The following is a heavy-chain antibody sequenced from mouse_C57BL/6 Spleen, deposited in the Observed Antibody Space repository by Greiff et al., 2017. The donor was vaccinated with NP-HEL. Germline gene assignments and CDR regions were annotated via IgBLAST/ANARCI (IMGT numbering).Heavy chain of an antibody. D-gene: IGHD2-4*01. CDR3: ARDYDYDEDYAMDY. V-gene: IGHV2-6*03. CDR2: IWSDGST. CDR1: GFSLTSYG. Sequence: VQLQQSGPGLVAPSQSLSITCTVSGFSLTSYGVHWVRQPPGKGLEWLVVIWSDGSTTYNSALKSRLSISKDNSKSQVFLKMNSLQTDDTAMYYCARDYDYDEDYAMDYWGQGTSVTVSS. J-gene: IGHJ4*01.